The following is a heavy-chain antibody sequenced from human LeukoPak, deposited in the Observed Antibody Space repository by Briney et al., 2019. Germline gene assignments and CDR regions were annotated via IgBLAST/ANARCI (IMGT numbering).Heavy chain of an antibody. D-gene: IGHD1-1*01. CDR2: VSDSGDNT. CDR3: AKSHSEVQGGYFDC. CDR1: GFTFSSSA. J-gene: IGHJ4*02. V-gene: IGHV3-23*01. Sequence: PGGSLRLSCAASGFTFSSSAMTWVRQAPGKGLEWVSTVSDSGDNTYYADSVKGRFTISSDNSKDTLYLQMSSLRAEDAAVYYCAKSHSEVQGGYFDCWGQGTLVTVSS.